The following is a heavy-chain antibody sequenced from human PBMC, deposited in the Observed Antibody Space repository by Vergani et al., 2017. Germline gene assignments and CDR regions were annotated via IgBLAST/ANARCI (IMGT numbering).Heavy chain of an antibody. CDR3: ARRYSSGWEGRPFDP. CDR2: MNPNRGNT. Sequence: QVQLVQSGAEVKKPGSSVKVSCKASGYTFTTYDINWVRQATGQGVEWLGWMNPNRGNTGYAQKFQGIVTMSRNTSISTAYMELSRLRSEDTAVYYCARRYSSGWEGRPFDPWGQGTLVTVSS. D-gene: IGHD6-19*01. V-gene: IGHV1-8*01. J-gene: IGHJ5*02. CDR1: GYTFTTYD.